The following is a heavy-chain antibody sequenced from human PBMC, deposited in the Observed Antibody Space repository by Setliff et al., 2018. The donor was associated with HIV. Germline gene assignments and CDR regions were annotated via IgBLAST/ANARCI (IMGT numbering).Heavy chain of an antibody. CDR3: ARGEGWPYYFDY. V-gene: IGHV4-61*02. CDR1: GGSISSGSYY. D-gene: IGHD1-26*01. Sequence: SETLSLTCTVSGGSISSGSYYWSWIRQPAGKGLEWIGRIYTSGSTNYNPSLKSRVTISVDTSKNQFSLKLSSVTAADTAVYYCARGEGWPYYFDYWGQGTLVTAPQ. J-gene: IGHJ4*02. CDR2: IYTSGST.